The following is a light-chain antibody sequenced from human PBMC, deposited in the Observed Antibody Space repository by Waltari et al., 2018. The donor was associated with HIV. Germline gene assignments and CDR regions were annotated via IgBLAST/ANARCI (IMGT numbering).Light chain of an antibody. CDR2: DTD. CDR1: SFNIAIDY. V-gene: IGLV1-51*02. CDR3: GAWDSSLSAVV. Sequence: QSVLTQPPSVSAAPGQKDTISCSASSFNIAIDYVSWYQQLPGTAPKLLIYDTDKRPSGIPDRFSGSQSGASASLGITGLQTGDEADYYCGAWDSSLSAVVFGGGTKLTVL. J-gene: IGLJ3*02.